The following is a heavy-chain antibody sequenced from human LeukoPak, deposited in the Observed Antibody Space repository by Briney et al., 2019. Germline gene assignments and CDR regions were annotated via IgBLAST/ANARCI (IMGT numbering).Heavy chain of an antibody. D-gene: IGHD6-13*01. Sequence: GGSLRPSCAASGFTFSSYAMHWVRQAPGKGLQWVAVIWYDGSSKYYADSVKGRFTISRDNSKNTLYLQMNSLRAEDTAVYYCARDPPTRQYTNSFSLDYWGQGTLVTVPS. CDR1: GFTFSSYA. CDR2: IWYDGSSK. V-gene: IGHV3-33*01. J-gene: IGHJ4*02. CDR3: ARDPPTRQYTNSFSLDY.